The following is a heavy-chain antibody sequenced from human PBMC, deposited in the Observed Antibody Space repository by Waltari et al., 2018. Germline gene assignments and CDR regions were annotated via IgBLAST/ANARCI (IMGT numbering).Heavy chain of an antibody. CDR2: IYNREST. J-gene: IGHJ4*02. V-gene: IGHV4-61*01. Sequence: QVQLQESGPGLVKPSETLSLTCTVSGGSIRSISSDYWSWIRQPPGGGLEWIAYIYNRESTNFNPSLKSRVTISVDTSKNQFSLKLSSVTAADTAVYYCARGPPFDDWGQGTLVTVSS. CDR1: GGSIRSISSDY. CDR3: ARGPPFDD.